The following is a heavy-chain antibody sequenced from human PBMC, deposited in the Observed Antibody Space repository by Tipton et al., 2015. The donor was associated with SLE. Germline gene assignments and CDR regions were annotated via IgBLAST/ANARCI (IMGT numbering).Heavy chain of an antibody. CDR2: INHSGST. J-gene: IGHJ5*02. CDR1: GYSISSGYY. CDR3: ARGGGLDP. Sequence: TLSLTCAVSGYSISSGYYWGWIRQPPGKGLEWIGEINHSGSTNYNPSLKSRVTISVDTSKNQFSLKLSSVTAADTAVYYCARGGGLDPWGQGTLVTVSS. V-gene: IGHV4-38-2*01. D-gene: IGHD3-16*01.